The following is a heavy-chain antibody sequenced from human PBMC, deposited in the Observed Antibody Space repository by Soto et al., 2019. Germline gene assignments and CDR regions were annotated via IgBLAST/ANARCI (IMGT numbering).Heavy chain of an antibody. CDR2: IIPILGIA. Sequence: SVKVSCKACRGTFSSYTIRWVRQAPGQGLEWMGRIIPILGIANYAQKFQGRVTITADKSTSTAYMELSSLRSEDTAVYYCAKSDGAGYCSSTSCPGAAFDIWGQGTMVTVSS. CDR1: RGTFSSYT. CDR3: AKSDGAGYCSSTSCPGAAFDI. D-gene: IGHD2-2*01. J-gene: IGHJ3*02. V-gene: IGHV1-69*02.